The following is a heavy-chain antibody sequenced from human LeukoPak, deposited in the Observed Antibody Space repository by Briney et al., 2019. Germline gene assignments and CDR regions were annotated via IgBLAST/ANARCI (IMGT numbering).Heavy chain of an antibody. D-gene: IGHD5-12*01. CDR3: ARVYSGYDIDY. CDR1: GFTFRSYG. Sequence: GGSLRVSCAASGFTFRSYGMHWVRQAPGKGLEWVAVISYDTNIKSYADSVKGRFTISRDNSKNTLYLQMNSLRAEDTAVYYCARVYSGYDIDYWGQGTLVTVSS. CDR2: ISYDTNIK. V-gene: IGHV3-30*03. J-gene: IGHJ4*02.